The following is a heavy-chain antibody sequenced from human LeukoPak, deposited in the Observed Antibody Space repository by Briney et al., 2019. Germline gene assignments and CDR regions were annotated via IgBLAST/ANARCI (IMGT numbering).Heavy chain of an antibody. CDR1: GGTFISYA. D-gene: IGHD5-12*01. Sequence: ASVKVSSKASGGTFISYAISWVRQAPGQGLEWMGGIIPSFGTANYAQKFQGRVTITADESTSTAYMELSSLRSEDTAVYYCASLWGSKQVATEGWGQGTLVTVSS. CDR2: IIPSFGTA. V-gene: IGHV1-69*01. J-gene: IGHJ4*02. CDR3: ASLWGSKQVATEG.